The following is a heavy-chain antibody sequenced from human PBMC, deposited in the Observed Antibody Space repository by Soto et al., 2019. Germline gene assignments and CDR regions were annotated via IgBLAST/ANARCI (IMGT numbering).Heavy chain of an antibody. CDR3: ASLGYCSGGSCWRNNWFDP. D-gene: IGHD2-15*01. CDR2: ISAYNGNT. Sequence: ASVKVSCKASGYTFTSYGISWVRQAPGQGLEWMGWISAYNGNTNYAQKLQGRVTMTTDTSTSTAYMELRSLRSDDTAVYYCASLGYCSGGSCWRNNWFDPWGQGTLVTVFS. J-gene: IGHJ5*02. CDR1: GYTFTSYG. V-gene: IGHV1-18*01.